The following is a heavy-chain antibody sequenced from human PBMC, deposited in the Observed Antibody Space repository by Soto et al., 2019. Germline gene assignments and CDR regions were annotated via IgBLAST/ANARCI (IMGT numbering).Heavy chain of an antibody. CDR1: GFTFSSYA. V-gene: IGHV3-30-3*01. Sequence: QVQLVESGGGVVQPGRSLRLSCAASGFTFSSYAMHWVRQAPGKGLEWVAVISYDGSNKYYADSVKGRFTISRDNSKNTLYLQMNSLRAEDTGVYYCAREHRGMDVWGQGTTVTVSS. CDR3: AREHRGMDV. J-gene: IGHJ6*02. CDR2: ISYDGSNK.